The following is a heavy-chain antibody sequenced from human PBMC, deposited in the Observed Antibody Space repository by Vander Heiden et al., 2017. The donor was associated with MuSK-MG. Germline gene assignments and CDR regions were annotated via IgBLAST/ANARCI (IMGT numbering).Heavy chain of an antibody. Sequence: DVQLVQPGAEVKKPRDSLKIPGKGCGYSFTSYWIGWVRQMPGKGLGWVGISYPDDTETTYSPAFQSQVTITADKSISTPYLQWSRMKAADTAMYYYGTSWTTVITMFDYWGQGTLVTVSS. D-gene: IGHD4-17*01. CDR2: SYPDDTET. CDR3: GTSWTTVITMFDY. V-gene: IGHV5-51*03. J-gene: IGHJ4*02. CDR1: GYSFTSYW.